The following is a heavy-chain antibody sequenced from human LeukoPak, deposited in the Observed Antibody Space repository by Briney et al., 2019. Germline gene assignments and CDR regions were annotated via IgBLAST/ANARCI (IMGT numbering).Heavy chain of an antibody. CDR3: ARGRPDYASY. V-gene: IGHV3-64*01. J-gene: IGHJ4*02. Sequence: GGSMRLSCAASGFTFSSYAMHWVRQAPGKGLEYVSAISRNGGSTYYANSVKGRFTISRDNSKNMLYLQMGSLRAEDMAVYYCARGRPDYASYWGQGTLVTVSS. CDR2: ISRNGGST. D-gene: IGHD3-10*01. CDR1: GFTFSSYA.